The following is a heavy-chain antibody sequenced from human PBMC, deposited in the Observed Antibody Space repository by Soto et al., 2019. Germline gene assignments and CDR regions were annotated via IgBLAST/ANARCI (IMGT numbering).Heavy chain of an antibody. CDR1: GGSISSGGYY. CDR3: ARDLRYGSGSYYTHSYFDY. CDR2: IYYSGST. V-gene: IGHV4-31*03. J-gene: IGHJ4*02. Sequence: SETLSLTCTVSGGSISSGGYYWSWIRQHPGKGLEWIGYIYYSGSTYYNPSLKGRVTISVDTSKNQFSLKLSSVTAADTAVYYCARDLRYGSGSYYTHSYFDYWGQGTLVTVSS. D-gene: IGHD3-10*01.